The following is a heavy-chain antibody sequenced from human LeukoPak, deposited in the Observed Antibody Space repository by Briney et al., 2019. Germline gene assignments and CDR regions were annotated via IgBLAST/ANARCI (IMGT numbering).Heavy chain of an antibody. CDR1: GYTFTSYD. CDR2: MNPNSGNT. Sequence: ASVKVSCKASGYTFTSYDINWVRQATGQGLEWMGWMNPNSGNTGYAQKFQGRVTMTRNTSISTAYMELSSLRSEDTAVYYCARKGPAARRNWFDPWGQGTLVTVSS. D-gene: IGHD2-2*01. CDR3: ARKGPAARRNWFDP. V-gene: IGHV1-8*01. J-gene: IGHJ5*02.